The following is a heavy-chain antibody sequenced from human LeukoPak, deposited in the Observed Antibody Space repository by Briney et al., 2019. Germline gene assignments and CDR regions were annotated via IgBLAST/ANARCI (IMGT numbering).Heavy chain of an antibody. CDR1: GGSISSSSYY. D-gene: IGHD2-2*01. Sequence: SETLSLTCTVSGGSISSSSYYWGWIRQPPGKGLEWIGYIYHSGSTYYNPSLKSRVTISVDRSKNQFSLKLSSVTAADTAVYYCARGLRYCSSTSCFRFDPWGQGTLVTVSS. J-gene: IGHJ5*02. CDR2: IYHSGST. CDR3: ARGLRYCSSTSCFRFDP. V-gene: IGHV4-39*07.